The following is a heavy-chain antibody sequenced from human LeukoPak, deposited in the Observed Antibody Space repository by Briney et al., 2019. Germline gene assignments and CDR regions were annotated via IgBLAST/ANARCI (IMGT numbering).Heavy chain of an antibody. J-gene: IGHJ6*03. Sequence: SETLSLTFAVYGGSFSGYYWSWIRRPAGKGPEWIGRIYPTGNTDYNPSLKTRVTMSTDLSKKQFSLRLRSVTAADTAVYYCARLKFYDSTGYSPGYYMDVWGKGTAVTVSS. CDR3: ARLKFYDSTGYSPGYYMDV. D-gene: IGHD3-22*01. V-gene: IGHV4-59*10. CDR1: GGSFSGYY. CDR2: IYPTGNT.